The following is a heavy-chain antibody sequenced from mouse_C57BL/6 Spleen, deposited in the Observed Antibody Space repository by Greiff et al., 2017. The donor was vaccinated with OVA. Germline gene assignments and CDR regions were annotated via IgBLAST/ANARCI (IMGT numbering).Heavy chain of an antibody. Sequence: QVQLQQSGAELVRPGSSVKLSCKASGYTFTSYWMHWVKQRPIQGLEWIGNIDPSDSETHYNQKFKDKATLTVDKSSSTAYMQLSSLTSEDSAVYYCAIFPDYYGSSYDCDYWGQGTTLTVSS. D-gene: IGHD1-1*01. V-gene: IGHV1-52*01. CDR3: AIFPDYYGSSYDCDY. J-gene: IGHJ2*01. CDR1: GYTFTSYW. CDR2: IDPSDSET.